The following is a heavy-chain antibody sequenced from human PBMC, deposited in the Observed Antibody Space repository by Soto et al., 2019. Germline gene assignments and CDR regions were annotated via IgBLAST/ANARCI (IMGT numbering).Heavy chain of an antibody. V-gene: IGHV1-69*13. CDR2: IIPIFGTA. CDR3: ARNTTATTAPRGGMDV. CDR1: GGTFSSYA. D-gene: IGHD1-1*01. J-gene: IGHJ6*02. Sequence: ASVKVSCKASGGTFSSYAISWVRQAPGQGLEWMGGIIPIFGTANYAQKFQGRVTITADESTSTAYMELSSLRSEDTAVYYCARNTTATTAPRGGMDVWGQGTTVTVSS.